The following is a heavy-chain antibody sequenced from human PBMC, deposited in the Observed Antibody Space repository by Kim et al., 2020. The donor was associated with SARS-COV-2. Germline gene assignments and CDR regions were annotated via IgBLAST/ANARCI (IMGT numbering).Heavy chain of an antibody. V-gene: IGHV3-23*01. CDR2: FSPGGDTT. Sequence: GGSLRLSCAASGFTFASFVMSWVRQAPGKGLEWVSAFSPGGDTTYYADSVKGRFTISRDNSKNTLYLQMNSLRAVDPAIYYCAKDDGGGMMTVVFFWGQG. CDR3: AKDDGGGMMTVVFF. D-gene: IGHD2-21*02. CDR1: GFTFASFV. J-gene: IGHJ1*01.